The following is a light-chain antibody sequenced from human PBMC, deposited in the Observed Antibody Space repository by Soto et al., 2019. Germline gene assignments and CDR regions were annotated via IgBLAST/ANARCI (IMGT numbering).Light chain of an antibody. J-gene: IGKJ5*01. Sequence: EVVMTQSPGTLSLSPGEASTLSCMAIQSVSGNYLAWYQQKPGQSPRLLIYHASSRATGIPDRYSGSGSGTDFTLTISSLPPEDFATYYCQQSYSTPITFGQGTRLEIK. CDR2: HAS. V-gene: IGKV3D-20*02. CDR1: QSVSGNY. CDR3: QQSYSTPIT.